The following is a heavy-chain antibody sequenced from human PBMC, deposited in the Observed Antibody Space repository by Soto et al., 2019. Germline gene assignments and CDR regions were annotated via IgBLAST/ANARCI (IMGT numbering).Heavy chain of an antibody. Sequence: GASVKVSCKASGGAFSSYAISWVRQAPGQGLEWMGGIIPIFGTANYAQKFQGRVTITADESTSTAYVELSSLRSEDTAVYYCARGITMVRGVIRPHYYYYYGMDVWGQGTTVTVS. CDR2: IIPIFGTA. D-gene: IGHD3-10*01. CDR1: GGAFSSYA. J-gene: IGHJ6*02. V-gene: IGHV1-69*13. CDR3: ARGITMVRGVIRPHYYYYYGMDV.